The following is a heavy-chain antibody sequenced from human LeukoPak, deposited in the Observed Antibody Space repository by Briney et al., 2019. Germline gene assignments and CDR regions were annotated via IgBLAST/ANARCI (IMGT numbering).Heavy chain of an antibody. J-gene: IGHJ4*02. V-gene: IGHV4-39*01. CDR1: GASISGSGYY. D-gene: IGHD1-14*01. Sequence: SETLPLTCTVSGASISGSGYYWGWIRQPPGKGLEWIGNIYDSGSTYYNASLQSRVTISIDTSKNQFSLKLTSVTAADTAVYYCASVPEPYYFDYWGQGTLVTVS. CDR3: ASVPEPYYFDY. CDR2: IYDSGST.